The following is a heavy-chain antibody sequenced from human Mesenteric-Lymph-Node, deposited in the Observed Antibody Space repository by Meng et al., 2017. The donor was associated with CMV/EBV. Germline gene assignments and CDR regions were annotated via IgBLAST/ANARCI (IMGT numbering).Heavy chain of an antibody. CDR2: INPSGGST. J-gene: IGHJ4*02. D-gene: IGHD1-1*01. CDR1: GYTFTSYY. V-gene: IGHV1-46*01. CDR3: ARVSGTSKDPYYFDY. Sequence: ASVKVSCKASGYTFTSYYMHWVRQAPGQGLEWMGIINPSGGSTSYAQKFQGRVTVTRDTSTSTVYMELSSLRSEDTAVYYCARVSGTSKDPYYFDYWGQGTLVTVSS.